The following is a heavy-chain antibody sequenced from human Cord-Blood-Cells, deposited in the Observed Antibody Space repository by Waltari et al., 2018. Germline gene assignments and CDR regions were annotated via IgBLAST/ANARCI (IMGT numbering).Heavy chain of an antibody. D-gene: IGHD2-2*01. V-gene: IGHV1-2*06. Sequence: QVQLVQSGAEVKKPGASVKVSCKASGYTFTGYYMHWVRQAPGQGLEWMGRINPNSGGTNYAQKLQGRVTMTRDTSISTAYMELSRLRSDDTAVYDCASSSWGCSSTSCYGSDVYYYGMDVWGQGTTVTVSS. CDR2: INPNSGGT. CDR1: GYTFTGYY. J-gene: IGHJ6*02. CDR3: ASSSWGCSSTSCYGSDVYYYGMDV.